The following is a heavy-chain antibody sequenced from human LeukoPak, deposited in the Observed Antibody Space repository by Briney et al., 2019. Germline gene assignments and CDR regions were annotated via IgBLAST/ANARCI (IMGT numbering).Heavy chain of an antibody. V-gene: IGHV4-39*02. D-gene: IGHD4-11*01. CDR2: IYYSGST. CDR1: GGSISSSSYY. Sequence: SETLSLTCTVSGGSISSSSYYWGWIRQPPGKGLEWIGSIYYSGSTCYNPSLKSRVTISVDTSKNQFSLKLSSVTAADTAVYYCARDRNYFDAWGQGTRVTVSS. CDR3: ARDRNYFDA. J-gene: IGHJ5*02.